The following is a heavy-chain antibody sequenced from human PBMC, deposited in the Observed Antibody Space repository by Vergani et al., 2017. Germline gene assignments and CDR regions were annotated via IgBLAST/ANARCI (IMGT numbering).Heavy chain of an antibody. CDR1: GFTFSSYS. J-gene: IGHJ4*02. CDR3: ARDYRFTMVRDYYFDY. CDR2: ISSSSSTI. Sequence: EVQLVESGGGLVQPGGSLRLSCAASGFTFSSYSMNWVRQAPGKGLEWVSYISSSSSTIYYADSVKGRFTISRDNAKNSLYLQMNSLRDEDTAVYYCARDYRFTMVRDYYFDYWGQGTLVTVSS. V-gene: IGHV3-48*02. D-gene: IGHD3-10*01.